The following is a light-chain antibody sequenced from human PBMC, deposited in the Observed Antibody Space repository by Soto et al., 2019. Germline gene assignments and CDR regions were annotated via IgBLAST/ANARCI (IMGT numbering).Light chain of an antibody. CDR3: QQARSFPVT. J-gene: IGKJ5*01. V-gene: IGKV1D-12*01. CDR2: ATS. CDR1: QDGGRW. Sequence: DTPMTQSPPSLSASVGARVSIPCRSSQDGGRWLSWYQQKPGKAPKILIFATSTLQSGVPSRFSGSGSGTDFTLTITSLQSEDFATYYCQQARSFPVTFGQGTRLEIK.